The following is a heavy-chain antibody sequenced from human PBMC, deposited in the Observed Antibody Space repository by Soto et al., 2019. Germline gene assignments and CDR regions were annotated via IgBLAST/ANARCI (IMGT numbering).Heavy chain of an antibody. D-gene: IGHD3-3*01. CDR2: IKSKTDGGTT. CDR1: GFTFSNAW. CDR3: TTLLYYDFWSGYHPLGAFDI. J-gene: IGHJ3*02. Sequence: GGALRLSCAASGFTFSNAWMSWVRQAPGKGLEWVGRIKSKTDGGTTDYAAPVKGRFTISRDDSKDTLYLQMNSLKTEDTAVYYSTTLLYYDFWSGYHPLGAFDIWGQGTMVTVSS. V-gene: IGHV3-15*01.